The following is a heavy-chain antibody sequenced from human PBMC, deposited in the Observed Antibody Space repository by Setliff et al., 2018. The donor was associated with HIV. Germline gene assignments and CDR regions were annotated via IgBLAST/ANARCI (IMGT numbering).Heavy chain of an antibody. CDR3: TTPLDSSGYFGSDYFDY. D-gene: IGHD3-22*01. J-gene: IGHJ4*02. Sequence: ASVKVSCKASGYIFTDYYIHWVQQAPGKGLEWMGRVDPEDGETTYAEKFQGRITITADTSTDTAYLELSSLRSEDSAFYYCTTPLDSSGYFGSDYFDYWGQGALVTVSS. CDR1: GYIFTDYY. CDR2: VDPEDGET. V-gene: IGHV1-69-2*01.